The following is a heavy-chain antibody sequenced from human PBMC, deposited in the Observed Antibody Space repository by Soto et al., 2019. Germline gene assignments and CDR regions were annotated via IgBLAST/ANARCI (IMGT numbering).Heavy chain of an antibody. V-gene: IGHV4-59*01. CDR2: IYYSGST. CDR1: GGSITSYY. J-gene: IGHJ4*02. CDR3: ARALRPSRPFDY. Sequence: QVQLQESGPGLVKPSETLSLTCTVSGGSITSYYWSWIRQPPGKGLECIGYIYYSGSTNYSPSLKSRVTISLDTSKNQCSLKLSSVTAADTAVYYRARALRPSRPFDYWGQGTLVTVSS.